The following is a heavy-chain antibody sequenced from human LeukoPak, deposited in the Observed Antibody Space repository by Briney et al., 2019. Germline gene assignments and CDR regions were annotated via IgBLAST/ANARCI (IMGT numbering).Heavy chain of an antibody. CDR3: ARDYSSGWYDY. CDR1: GGSLSSFY. Sequence: PSETLSLTCTVSGGSLSSFYWSWIRQTAGKGLEWIGRIYTSGSTNYNPSLKSRVAMSVDTSKNQFSLNLSSVTAADTAVYYCARDYSSGWYDYWGQGTLVTVSS. V-gene: IGHV4-4*07. CDR2: IYTSGST. D-gene: IGHD6-19*01. J-gene: IGHJ4*02.